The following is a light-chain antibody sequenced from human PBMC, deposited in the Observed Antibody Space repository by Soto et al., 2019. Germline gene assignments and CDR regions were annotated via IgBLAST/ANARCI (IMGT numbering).Light chain of an antibody. V-gene: IGLV2-14*01. CDR3: SSYTSTSTPWV. J-gene: IGLJ3*02. CDR2: EVS. Sequence: QSALTQPASVSGSPGQSITIFCSGTSSAVGAYKFVSWYRHHPGKAPQVMIYEVSNRPSGVSNRFSGSKSGNTASLTISGLQPEDEGDYYCSSYTSTSTPWVFGGGTKLTVL. CDR1: SSAVGAYKF.